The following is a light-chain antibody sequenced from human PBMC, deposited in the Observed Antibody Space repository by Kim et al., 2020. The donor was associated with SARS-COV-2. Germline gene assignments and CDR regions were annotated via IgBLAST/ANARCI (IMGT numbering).Light chain of an antibody. CDR3: QAWDINTVV. J-gene: IGLJ2*01. CDR2: QDT. CDR1: KLGDKY. Sequence: SYGLTQPPSMSVSPGQTASITCSGDKLGDKYTCWYQQKAGQSPVLVIYQDTKRPSGIPERFSGSNSGNTATLTISGTQAMDEADYFCQAWDINTVVFGGGTQLTVL. V-gene: IGLV3-1*01.